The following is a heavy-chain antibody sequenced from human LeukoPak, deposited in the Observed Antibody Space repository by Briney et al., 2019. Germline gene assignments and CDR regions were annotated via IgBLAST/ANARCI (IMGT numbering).Heavy chain of an antibody. V-gene: IGHV1-2*06. CDR3: AAGPFYDITGYHLNY. J-gene: IGHJ4*02. Sequence: GASVTVSCKASGYTFTGYYMHWVRQAPGQGLEWMGRINPNSGGTNYAQKFQGRVTMTRDTSISTAYMELSRLRSDDTAVYYCAAGPFYDITGYHLNYWGRGTLVAVSS. D-gene: IGHD3-22*01. CDR1: GYTFTGYY. CDR2: INPNSGGT.